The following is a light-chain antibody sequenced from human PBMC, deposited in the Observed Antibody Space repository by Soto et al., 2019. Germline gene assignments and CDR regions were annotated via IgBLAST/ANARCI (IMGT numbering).Light chain of an antibody. V-gene: IGKV3-15*01. J-gene: IGKJ4*01. CDR1: HRVSTY. CDR3: QQYNDWPLT. Sequence: EIVMTQSPATXSVSPGASATLSCRASHRVSTYLAWYQQKPGQAPRLLIYDVSTRATGIPDRFSGSGSGTEFTLTISSRQSEDFAGYYCQQYNDWPLTFGGGTKVDIK. CDR2: DVS.